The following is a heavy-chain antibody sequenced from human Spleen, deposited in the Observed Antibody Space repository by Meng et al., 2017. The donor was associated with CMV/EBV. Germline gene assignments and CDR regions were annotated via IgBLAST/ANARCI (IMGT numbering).Heavy chain of an antibody. V-gene: IGHV3-43*02. J-gene: IGHJ4*02. Sequence: GESLKISCAASGFTFSTYAMTWVRQAPGKGLEWVSLINWDGGATDYADSVRGRFTISRDNSKNSLYLQMNSLRAEDTAVYYCAKMGYYGSGSLTFDYWGQGTLVTVSS. CDR3: AKMGYYGSGSLTFDY. D-gene: IGHD3-10*01. CDR2: INWDGGAT. CDR1: GFTFSTYA.